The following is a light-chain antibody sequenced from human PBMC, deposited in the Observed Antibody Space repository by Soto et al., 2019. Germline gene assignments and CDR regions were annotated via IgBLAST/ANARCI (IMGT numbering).Light chain of an antibody. CDR2: GAS. V-gene: IGKV3-15*01. Sequence: EIVMTQSPATLSVSPGERVTLSCRARQSVSSNLAWYQQKPGQAPRLRIYGASTRATGIPARFSGSGSGTEFTLTISSLQSEDFAVYYCQQYNNWPLTFGGGTKVYIK. J-gene: IGKJ4*01. CDR1: QSVSSN. CDR3: QQYNNWPLT.